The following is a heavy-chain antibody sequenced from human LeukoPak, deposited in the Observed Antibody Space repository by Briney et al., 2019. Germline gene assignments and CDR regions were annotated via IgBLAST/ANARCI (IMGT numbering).Heavy chain of an antibody. CDR1: GYTFTMYY. CDR3: ASEQRGGLSGTLGELFASYYTYYYMDV. CDR2: INPSDGVT. V-gene: IGHV1-46*01. Sequence: ASVKVSCKASGYTFTMYYIHWVRQAPGQGLEWMGMINPSDGVTAYAQRFQGRVTMTRDMSTTTVYMDLRSLRSEDTAVYFCASEQRGGLSGTLGELFASYYTYYYMDVWGRGTTVTVSS. J-gene: IGHJ6*03. D-gene: IGHD3-16*01.